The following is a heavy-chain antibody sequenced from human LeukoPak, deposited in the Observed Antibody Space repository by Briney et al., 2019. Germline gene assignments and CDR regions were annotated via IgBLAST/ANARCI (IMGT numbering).Heavy chain of an antibody. CDR1: GFTFSSYD. V-gene: IGHV3-13*01. CDR3: AREKAWCGGSCYIHYGMDV. J-gene: IGHJ6*02. CDR2: IGTACDT. D-gene: IGHD2-15*01. Sequence: PGGSLRLSCAASGFTFSSYDMHWVRQATGKGLEWVSAIGTACDTYHPGSVKGRFTISRENAKNSLYLQMNSLRAGDTAVYYCAREKAWCGGSCYIHYGMDVWGQGTTVTVSS.